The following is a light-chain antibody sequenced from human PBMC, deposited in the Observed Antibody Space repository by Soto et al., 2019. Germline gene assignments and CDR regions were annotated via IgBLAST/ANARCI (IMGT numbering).Light chain of an antibody. CDR1: QTISNW. CDR2: DAS. J-gene: IGKJ1*01. Sequence: DSRLTQSPSTLSASVGDRVTITCRSSQTISNWLAWYQQRPGKAPQLXXSDASRLESGVPSRFSGSGSGTEFTLTISSLQPDDSATYYCQQYKSYSTRTFGHGTKVDIK. V-gene: IGKV1-5*01. CDR3: QQYKSYSTRT.